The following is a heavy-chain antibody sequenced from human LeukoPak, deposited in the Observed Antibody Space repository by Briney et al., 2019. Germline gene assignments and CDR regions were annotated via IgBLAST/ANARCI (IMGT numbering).Heavy chain of an antibody. CDR1: GFTFNSYT. Sequence: PGGSLRLSCAASGFTFNSYTINWVRQAPGKGLEWVSSISSISTYTHYADSVKGRFSISRDNAKNSLYLQMNSLRAEDTAVYYCASLTYYDILTGRLKREAWFDPWGQGTLVTVSS. D-gene: IGHD3-9*01. CDR3: ASLTYYDILTGRLKREAWFDP. V-gene: IGHV3-21*01. CDR2: ISSISTYT. J-gene: IGHJ5*02.